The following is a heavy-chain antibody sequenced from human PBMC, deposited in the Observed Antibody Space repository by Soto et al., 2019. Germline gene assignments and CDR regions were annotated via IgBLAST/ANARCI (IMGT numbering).Heavy chain of an antibody. V-gene: IGHV4-31*03. CDR3: ARINGVSSFGELWVP. J-gene: IGHJ5*02. D-gene: IGHD3-10*01. CDR1: GGSISSGGYY. CDR2: IYYSGST. Sequence: SETLSLTCTVSGGSISSGGYYWSWIRQHPGKGLEWIGYIYYSGSTYYNPSLKSRVTISVDTSKNQFSLKLSSVTAADTAVYYCARINGVSSFGELWVPWGEGTLVTVSS.